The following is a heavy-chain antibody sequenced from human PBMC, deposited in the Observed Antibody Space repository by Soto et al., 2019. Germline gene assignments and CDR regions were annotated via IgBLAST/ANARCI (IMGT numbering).Heavy chain of an antibody. D-gene: IGHD1-26*01. CDR3: ARGVTEGVDY. CDR2: MQPSSGRT. CDR1: GYSFTGLD. V-gene: IGHV1-8*01. J-gene: IGHJ4*02. Sequence: ASVKVSCKASGYSFTGLDINWVRQTTGQGLEWMGWMQPSSGRTGYAQKFQGRVPMTRDTSINTAYMELSSLTSDDTAFYYCARGVTEGVDYWGQGTLVTVSS.